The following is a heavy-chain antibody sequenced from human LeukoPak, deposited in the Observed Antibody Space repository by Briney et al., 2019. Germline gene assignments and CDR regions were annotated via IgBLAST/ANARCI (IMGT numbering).Heavy chain of an antibody. CDR1: GFTVSSNY. Sequence: QPGGSLRLSCAASGFTVSSNYMSWVRQAPGKGLEWVANIKQDGSEKYYVDSVKSRFTISRDNAKNSLYLQMNSLRAEDTAVYYCARETLYYYDSSGYGVYWGQGTLVTVSS. CDR3: ARETLYYYDSSGYGVY. D-gene: IGHD3-22*01. CDR2: IKQDGSEK. V-gene: IGHV3-7*01. J-gene: IGHJ4*02.